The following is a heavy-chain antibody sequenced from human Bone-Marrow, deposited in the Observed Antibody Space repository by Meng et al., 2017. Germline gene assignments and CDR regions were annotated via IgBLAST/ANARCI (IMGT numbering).Heavy chain of an antibody. V-gene: IGHV5-51*01. CDR1: GYSFTSYW. CDR2: IYPGDSDT. CDR3: ARPLVVAGNTYYFDY. Sequence: GESLKISCKGSGYSFTSYWIGWVRQMPGKGLEWMGIIYPGDSDTRYSPSFQGQVTISADKSISTAYLQWSSLKASDTAMYYCARPLVVAGNTYYFDYWGHGNLVNVSS. J-gene: IGHJ4*01. D-gene: IGHD2-15*01.